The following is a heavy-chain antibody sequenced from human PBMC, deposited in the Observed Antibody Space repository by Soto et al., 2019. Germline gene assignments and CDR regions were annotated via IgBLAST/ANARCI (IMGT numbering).Heavy chain of an antibody. CDR2: IKQDGSDK. CDR3: ARGSRDSYPGSRIFDL. D-gene: IGHD3-10*01. CDR1: FFTFSSYW. V-gene: IGHV3-7*03. Sequence: GGSLRRSFFSSFFTFSSYWMGWVLPSPGKGLEWVANIKQDGSDKYYVDSVKGRFTISRDNSKNTLYLQMSSLRAGDSAVYYCARGSRDSYPGSRIFDLWGRGTRVTVSS. J-gene: IGHJ4*02.